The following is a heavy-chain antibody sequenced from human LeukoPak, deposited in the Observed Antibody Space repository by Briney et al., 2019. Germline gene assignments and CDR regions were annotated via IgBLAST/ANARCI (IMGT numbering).Heavy chain of an antibody. CDR2: IYNSGIT. D-gene: IGHD1-1*01. CDR3: ARDQLPAGAPGYYMDV. Sequence: PSETLSLTCTVSGGSVSSYYWSWIRQPPGKGLEWIGYIYNSGITNYNPSLKSRVTMSVDTSKNQFSLMLRSVTAADTAVYYCARDQLPAGAPGYYMDVWGKGTTVTVSS. V-gene: IGHV4-59*02. J-gene: IGHJ6*03. CDR1: GGSVSSYY.